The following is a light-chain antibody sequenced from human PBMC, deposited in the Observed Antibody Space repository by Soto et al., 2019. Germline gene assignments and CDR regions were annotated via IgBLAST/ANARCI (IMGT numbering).Light chain of an antibody. CDR3: QQYQNSPRT. CDR1: QSVGGNS. V-gene: IGKV3-20*01. Sequence: ETVLTQSPGTLSLSPGERATVSCRASQSVGGNSLAWYQQRPGQAPRLLIYDTSKRATGIPDRFSGSGSGTDFTLTISRLVPADFAVYYCQQYQNSPRTFGQGTKVEIK. J-gene: IGKJ1*01. CDR2: DTS.